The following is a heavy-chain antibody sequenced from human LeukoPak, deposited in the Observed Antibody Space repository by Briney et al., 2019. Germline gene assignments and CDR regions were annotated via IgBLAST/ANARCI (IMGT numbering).Heavy chain of an antibody. V-gene: IGHV5-51*01. Sequence: GESLKISCQGSEYSFTNYWIGWVRQMPGKGLEWMGLVYLADSDTKYSPSFQGQVTISADKSIITAYLQWSSLKASDTAMYYCARYYYDSSGSESNAFDIWGQGTMVTVSS. CDR2: VYLADSDT. J-gene: IGHJ3*02. CDR3: ARYYYDSSGSESNAFDI. CDR1: EYSFTNYW. D-gene: IGHD3-22*01.